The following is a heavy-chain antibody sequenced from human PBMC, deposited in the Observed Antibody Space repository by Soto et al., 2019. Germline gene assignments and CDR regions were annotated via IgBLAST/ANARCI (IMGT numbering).Heavy chain of an antibody. J-gene: IGHJ2*01. CDR2: IHGDGDYS. D-gene: IGHD1-26*01. CDR1: GFMFSCCA. V-gene: IGHV3-23*01. Sequence: EVQLLDSGGGLVQPGGSLRLSCAASGFMFSCCAMSWVRQAPGKGLEWVSTIHGDGDYSHYTDSVEGRFTSSRDNSRNTLYLQMNSLRGDDTAVYYCAKNRGAGSYTNWAFAVWGRGTLVTVSS. CDR3: AKNRGAGSYTNWAFAV.